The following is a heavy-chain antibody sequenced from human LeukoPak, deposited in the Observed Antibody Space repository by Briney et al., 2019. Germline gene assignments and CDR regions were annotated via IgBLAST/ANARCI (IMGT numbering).Heavy chain of an antibody. D-gene: IGHD6-13*01. CDR3: ARDRQQLVRGDYFDS. CDR2: IYHSGST. Sequence: PSETLSLTCAVSGGSISSSNWWSWVRQPPGKGLEWIGEIYHSGSTNYNPSLKSRVTISVDKSKNQFSLKLSSVTAADTAVYYCARDRQQLVRGDYFDSWGQGTLVTVSS. J-gene: IGHJ4*02. CDR1: GGSISSSNW. V-gene: IGHV4-4*02.